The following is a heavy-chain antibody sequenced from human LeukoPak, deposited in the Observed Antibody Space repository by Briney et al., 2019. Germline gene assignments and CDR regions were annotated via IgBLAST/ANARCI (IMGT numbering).Heavy chain of an antibody. Sequence: GGSLRLSCVASGFTFSSYGMHWVRQAPGKGLEWVAFIRYDGSNKYYADSVKGRFTVSRDNSKNTLYLQMDSLRTEDTAVYYCAKVPHSWGLFDSWGQGTLVTVSS. J-gene: IGHJ4*02. V-gene: IGHV3-30*02. CDR2: IRYDGSNK. D-gene: IGHD3-16*01. CDR1: GFTFSSYG. CDR3: AKVPHSWGLFDS.